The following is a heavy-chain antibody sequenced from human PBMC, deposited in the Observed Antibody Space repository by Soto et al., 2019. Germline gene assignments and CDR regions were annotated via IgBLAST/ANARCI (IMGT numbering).Heavy chain of an antibody. CDR3: ARRVGVAPVYDAYDF. Sequence: SVNVSCKASGYTFTSYAMHWVRQAPGQGLEWMGRIIPILGIANYAQKFQGRVTITADKSTSTAYMELRSLRPDDTAVYFCARRVGVAPVYDAYDFWGQGTMVTVSS. J-gene: IGHJ3*01. V-gene: IGHV1-69*04. CDR2: IIPILGIA. D-gene: IGHD2-2*01. CDR1: GYTFTSYA.